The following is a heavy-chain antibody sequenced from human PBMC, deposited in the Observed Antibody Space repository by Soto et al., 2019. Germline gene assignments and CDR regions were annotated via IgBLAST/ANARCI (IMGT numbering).Heavy chain of an antibody. CDR1: GYTFTSYG. D-gene: IGHD2-2*01. CDR2: ISAYNGNT. Sequence: ASVKVSCKASGYTFTSYGISWVRQAPGQGLEWMGWISAYNGNTNYAQKLQGRVTTTTDTSTSTAYMELRSLRSDDTAVYYCARGGSTVAYYYYYYMDVWGKGTTVTVSS. CDR3: ARGGSTVAYYYYYYMDV. J-gene: IGHJ6*03. V-gene: IGHV1-18*01.